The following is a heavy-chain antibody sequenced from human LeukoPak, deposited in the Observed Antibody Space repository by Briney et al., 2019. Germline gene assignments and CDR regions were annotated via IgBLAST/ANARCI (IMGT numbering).Heavy chain of an antibody. V-gene: IGHV4-4*02. J-gene: IGHJ4*02. CDR3: ARRAPGYYDFWSGYYTQYDY. CDR2: IYHSGST. CDR1: GGSISSSNW. D-gene: IGHD3-3*01. Sequence: KPSGTLSLTCAVSGGSISSSNWWSWVRQPPGKGLEWIGEIYHSGSTNYNPSLKSRVTISVGKSKNQFSLKLSSVTAADTAVYYCARRAPGYYDFWSGYYTQYDYWGQGTLVTVSS.